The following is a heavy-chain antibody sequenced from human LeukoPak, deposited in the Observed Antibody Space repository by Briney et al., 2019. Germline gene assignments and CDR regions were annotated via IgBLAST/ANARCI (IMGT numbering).Heavy chain of an antibody. Sequence: PGGSLRLSCAASGFTVSSNYMSWIRQPPVKGLEWVGEINHSGSTNYNPPLKSRVTILVDTSKTQFSLKLSSVTAADTAVYYCARGRLRYFDWLAASRGYFAYWGQGTLVTVSS. CDR1: GFTVSSNY. CDR2: INHSGST. D-gene: IGHD3-9*01. CDR3: ARGRLRYFDWLAASRGYFAY. V-gene: IGHV4-34*01. J-gene: IGHJ4*02.